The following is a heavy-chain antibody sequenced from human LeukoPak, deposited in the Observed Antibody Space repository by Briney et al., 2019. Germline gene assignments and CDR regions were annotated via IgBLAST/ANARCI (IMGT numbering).Heavy chain of an antibody. D-gene: IGHD2-21*01. J-gene: IGHJ4*02. CDR2: ISSSISTT. CDR3: ARSNSFVY. V-gene: IGHV3-48*02. Sequence: PGGSLRLSCAASGFTFSSYSMNWVRQAPGKGLEWVSYISSSISTTDYTDSVRGRFTISRDNAENSLYLQMNSLRDEDTAVYYCARSNSFVYWGQGTLVTVSS. CDR1: GFTFSSYS.